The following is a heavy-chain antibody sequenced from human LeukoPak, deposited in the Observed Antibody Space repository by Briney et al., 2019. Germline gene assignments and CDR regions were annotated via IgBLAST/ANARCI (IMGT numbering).Heavy chain of an antibody. V-gene: IGHV3-48*03. Sequence: PGGSLRLSCAASGXTFSSYEMNWVRQAPGKGLEWVSYISSSGSTIYYADSVKGRFTISRDNAENSLYLQMNSLRAEDTAVYYSARDGIAAAGTYYYGMDVWGQGTTVTVSS. CDR3: ARDGIAAAGTYYYGMDV. J-gene: IGHJ6*02. CDR1: GXTFSSYE. D-gene: IGHD6-13*01. CDR2: ISSSGSTI.